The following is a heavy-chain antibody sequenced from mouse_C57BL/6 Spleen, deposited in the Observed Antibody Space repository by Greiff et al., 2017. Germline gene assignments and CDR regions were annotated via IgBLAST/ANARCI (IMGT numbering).Heavy chain of an antibody. V-gene: IGHV1-55*01. CDR2: IYPGSGST. Sequence: QVHVKQPGAELVKPGASVKMSCKASGYTFTSYWITWVKQRPGQGLEWIGDIYPGSGSTNYNEKFKSKATLTVDKSSSTAYMQLSSLTSEDSAVYYCAKSDYYGSSHAMDYWGQGTSVTVSS. J-gene: IGHJ4*01. CDR1: GYTFTSYW. D-gene: IGHD1-1*01. CDR3: AKSDYYGSSHAMDY.